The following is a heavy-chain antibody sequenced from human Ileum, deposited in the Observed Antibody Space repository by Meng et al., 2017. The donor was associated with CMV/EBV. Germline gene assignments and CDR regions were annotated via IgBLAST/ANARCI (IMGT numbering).Heavy chain of an antibody. D-gene: IGHD1-14*01. CDR1: GFTFSNAW. CDR2: IKSNTYGGTT. J-gene: IGHJ4*02. CDR3: TTVGPYSRSVY. V-gene: IGHV3-15*07. Sequence: ASGFTFSNAWMNWVRQAPGKGLEWVGHIKSNTYGGTTDYAAPVKGRFTISRDDSKNTLYLQMNSLKTEDTAVYYCTTVGPYSRSVYWGQGTLVTVSS.